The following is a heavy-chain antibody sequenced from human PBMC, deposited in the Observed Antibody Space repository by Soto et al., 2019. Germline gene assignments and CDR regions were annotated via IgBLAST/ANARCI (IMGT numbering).Heavy chain of an antibody. J-gene: IGHJ4*02. V-gene: IGHV3-30*18. CDR1: GFTFSSYG. CDR2: ISYDGSNK. D-gene: IGHD3-22*01. CDR3: AQGNHSSGYYYSDY. Sequence: QVQLVESGGGVVQPGRSLRLSCAASGFTFSSYGMHWVRQAPGKGLEWVAVISYDGSNKYYADSVKGRFTIPRDNSKNKLYLQMNKLRAEDTAVYYCAQGNHSSGYYYSDYWGQGTLVTV.